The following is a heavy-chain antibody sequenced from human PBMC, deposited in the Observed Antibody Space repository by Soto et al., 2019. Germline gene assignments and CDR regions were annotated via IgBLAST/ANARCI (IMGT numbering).Heavy chain of an antibody. CDR1: GFTFSNYL. Sequence: GGALRLFCVVSGFTFSNYLMHWVRQAPGKGLVWVSRVNGDGSGTIYADSVKGRFTISRDNAKNTLYLQMNSLRAEDTAVYYCARREYDVVTGYRLDYWGQGTRVTVSS. V-gene: IGHV3-74*01. CDR2: VNGDGSGT. CDR3: ARREYDVVTGYRLDY. J-gene: IGHJ4*02. D-gene: IGHD3-9*01.